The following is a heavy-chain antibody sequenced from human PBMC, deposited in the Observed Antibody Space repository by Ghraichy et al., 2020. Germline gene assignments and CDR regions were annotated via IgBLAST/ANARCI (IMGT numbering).Heavy chain of an antibody. CDR3: ARDINYSAWNRYIDY. CDR2: ISYDGSNK. J-gene: IGHJ4*02. V-gene: IGHV3-30-3*01. Sequence: GGSLRLSCAASGFTFSSYAMHWVRQAPGKGLEWVAVISYDGSNKYYADSVKGRFTISRDNSKNTLYLQMNSLRAEDTAVYYCARDINYSAWNRYIDYWGQGTLVTVSS. CDR1: GFTFSSYA. D-gene: IGHD2-21*01.